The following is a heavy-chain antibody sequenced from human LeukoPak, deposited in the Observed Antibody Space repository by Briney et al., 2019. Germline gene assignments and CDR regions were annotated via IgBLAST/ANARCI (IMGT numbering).Heavy chain of an antibody. D-gene: IGHD2-2*02. CDR2: IIPIFGTA. CDR1: GYTFTSYG. CDR3: ARSIVVPAAIFDSFWFDP. Sequence: SVKVSCKASGYTFTSYGISWVRQAPGQGLEWMGGIIPIFGTANYAQKFQGRVTITADESTSTAYMELSSLRSEDTAVYYCARSIVVPAAIFDSFWFDPWGQGTLVTVSS. J-gene: IGHJ5*02. V-gene: IGHV1-69*13.